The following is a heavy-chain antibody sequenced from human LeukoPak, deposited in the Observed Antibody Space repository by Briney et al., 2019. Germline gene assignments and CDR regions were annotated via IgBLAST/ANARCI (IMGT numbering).Heavy chain of an antibody. D-gene: IGHD3-10*01. J-gene: IGHJ4*02. CDR2: ISSNGGST. CDR1: GFTFSSYA. Sequence: GGSLRLSCAASGFTFSSYAMHWVRQAPGKGLEYVSAISSNGGSTYYANSVKGRFTISRDNSKNTLYLQMNSLRAEDTAVYYCAKSYYGSVWNGRLHCWGQGTLVTVSS. CDR3: AKSYYGSVWNGRLHC. V-gene: IGHV3-64*01.